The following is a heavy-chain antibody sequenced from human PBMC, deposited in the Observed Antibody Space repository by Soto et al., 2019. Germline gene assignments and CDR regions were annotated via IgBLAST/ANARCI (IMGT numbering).Heavy chain of an antibody. V-gene: IGHV3-30*18. J-gene: IGHJ6*02. Sequence: QVQLVESGGGVVQPGRSLRLSCAASGFTFSAFGMHWVRQAPGKGLEWVAVISYDGSNKNYADSVRGRFTISRDTPKNTLFLQMNSLRAEDTAVYYCAKHRQRLLSSPSSERYFYYYGMDVWGQGTTVTVSS. CDR1: GFTFSAFG. CDR2: ISYDGSNK. D-gene: IGHD6-6*01. CDR3: AKHRQRLLSSPSSERYFYYYGMDV.